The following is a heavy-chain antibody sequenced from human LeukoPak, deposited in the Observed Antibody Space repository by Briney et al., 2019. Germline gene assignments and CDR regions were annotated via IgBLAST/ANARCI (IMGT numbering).Heavy chain of an antibody. CDR2: INPKRGDT. Sequence: ASVKVSCKASGYTLTDYWVHWVRQAPGQGLEWMGWINPKRGDTDYAQKFQGRVSMTRDTSISTAYMELNRLTSDDTAVYYCARDYYGMDVWGQGTTVTVSS. J-gene: IGHJ6*02. CDR3: ARDYYGMDV. CDR1: GYTLTDYW. V-gene: IGHV1-2*02.